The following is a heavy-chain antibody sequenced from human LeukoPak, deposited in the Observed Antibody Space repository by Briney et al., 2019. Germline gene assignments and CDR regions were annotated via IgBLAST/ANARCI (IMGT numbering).Heavy chain of an antibody. D-gene: IGHD3-3*01. CDR3: ARDSYQYYDFWSGQTSYYYYYMDV. V-gene: IGHV3-11*04. CDR2: ISSSGSTI. Sequence: GGSLRLSCAASGFTFSDYYMSWIRQAPGKGLEWVSYISSSGSTIYYAASVKGRFTISRDNAKNSLYLQMNSLRAEDTAVYYCARDSYQYYDFWSGQTSYYYYYMDVWGKGTTVTVSS. J-gene: IGHJ6*03. CDR1: GFTFSDYY.